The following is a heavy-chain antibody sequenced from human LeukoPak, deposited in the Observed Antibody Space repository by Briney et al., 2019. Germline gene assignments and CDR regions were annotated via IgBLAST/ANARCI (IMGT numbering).Heavy chain of an antibody. Sequence: ASVKVSCKASGYTFTSYDINWVRQATGQGLEWIGWINPNSGNTGYAQKFQGRVTITRNTSISTAYMELSSLRSEDTAVYYCARNLLDYYDSSESSDSGGYYFDYWGQGTLVTVSS. CDR2: INPNSGNT. J-gene: IGHJ4*02. V-gene: IGHV1-8*03. CDR3: ARNLLDYYDSSESSDSGGYYFDY. CDR1: GYTFTSYD. D-gene: IGHD3-22*01.